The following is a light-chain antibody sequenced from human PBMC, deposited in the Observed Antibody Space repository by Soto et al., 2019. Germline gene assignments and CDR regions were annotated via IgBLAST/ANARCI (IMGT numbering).Light chain of an antibody. CDR3: QQYKWGT. Sequence: DIQMTQSPSTLSASVGDRVTITCRASQSISSWLAWYQQKPGKAPKLLIYDASSLESGVPARFSGSGSGTEFTLTISSLQPDDFATYYCQQYKWGTFGQGTKVEIK. J-gene: IGKJ1*01. CDR2: DAS. V-gene: IGKV1-5*01. CDR1: QSISSW.